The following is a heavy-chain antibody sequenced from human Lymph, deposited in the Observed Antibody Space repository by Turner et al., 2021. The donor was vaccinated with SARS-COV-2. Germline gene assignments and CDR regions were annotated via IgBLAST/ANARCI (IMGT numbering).Heavy chain of an antibody. CDR1: GGTFSTYV. J-gene: IGHJ3*02. D-gene: IGHD1-26*01. V-gene: IGHV1-69*10. CDR3: ARRHSGNYDAFDI. CDR2: IIPISGIA. Sequence: QVQLVQSGAEVKKPGSSVTVSCKASGGTFSTYVISWVRQAPGQGLEWRGGIIPISGIANYAQKFKGRVTITADKSKSTAYMELSSLRSEDTAVYHCARRHSGNYDAFDIWGQGTMVTVSS.